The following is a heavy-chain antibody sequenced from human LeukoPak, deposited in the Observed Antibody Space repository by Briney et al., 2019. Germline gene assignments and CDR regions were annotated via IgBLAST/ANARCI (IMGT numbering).Heavy chain of an antibody. Sequence: ASVKVSCKASGYTFASYGISWVRQAPGQGLEWMGWISAYNGNTNYAQKLQGRVTMTTDTSTSTAYMELRSLRSDDTAVYYCARSMGDYDSSGYYYVAGYWGQGTLVTVSS. D-gene: IGHD3-22*01. CDR2: ISAYNGNT. J-gene: IGHJ4*02. CDR3: ARSMGDYDSSGYYYVAGY. CDR1: GYTFASYG. V-gene: IGHV1-18*01.